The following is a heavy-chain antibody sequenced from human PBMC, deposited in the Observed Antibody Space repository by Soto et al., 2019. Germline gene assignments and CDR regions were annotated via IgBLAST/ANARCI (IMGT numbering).Heavy chain of an antibody. D-gene: IGHD1-1*01. CDR1: GGSFSGYY. J-gene: IGHJ4*02. V-gene: IGHV4-34*01. CDR2: INHSGST. CDR3: AGNFRNNGNY. Sequence: SETLSLTCAVYGGSFSGYYWSWIRQPPWKGLEWIGEINHSGSTNYNPSLKSRVTISVDTSKNQFSLKLSSVTAADTAVYYCAGNFRNNGNYLGPGTMVTASS.